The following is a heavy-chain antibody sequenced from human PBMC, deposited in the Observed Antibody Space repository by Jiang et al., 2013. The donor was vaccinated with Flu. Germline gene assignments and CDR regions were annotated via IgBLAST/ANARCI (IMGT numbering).Heavy chain of an antibody. V-gene: IGHV1-69-2*01. CDR2: VDPEDGET. D-gene: IGHD2-8*01. Sequence: SGAEVKKPGATVKISCKVSGYTFTDYYMHWVQQAPGKGLEWMGLVDPEDGETIYAEKFQGRVTITADTSTDTAYMELSSLRSEDTAVYYCATYPSTRILGYCTNGVCQYNWFDPWGQGTLVTVSS. CDR3: ATYPSTRILGYCTNGVCQYNWFDP. CDR1: GYTFTDYY. J-gene: IGHJ5*02.